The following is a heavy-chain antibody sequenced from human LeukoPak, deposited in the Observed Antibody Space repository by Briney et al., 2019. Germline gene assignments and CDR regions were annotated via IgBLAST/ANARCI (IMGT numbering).Heavy chain of an antibody. J-gene: IGHJ4*02. Sequence: PGGSLRLSCAASGFTFSDYHMSWIRQAPGKGLEWVSYISSSSSYTNYADSVKGRFTISRDNAKNSLYLQMNSLRAEDTAVYYCARGPRWDIVVLPAALATDWGQGTLVTVSS. V-gene: IGHV3-11*06. CDR3: ARGPRWDIVVLPAALATD. D-gene: IGHD2-2*01. CDR2: ISSSSSYT. CDR1: GFTFSDYH.